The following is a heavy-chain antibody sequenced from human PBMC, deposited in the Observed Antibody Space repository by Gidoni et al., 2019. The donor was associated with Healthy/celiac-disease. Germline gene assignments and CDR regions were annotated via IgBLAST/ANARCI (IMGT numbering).Heavy chain of an antibody. CDR3: AKPYSGSYLTGFDY. J-gene: IGHJ4*02. CDR2: ISGSGGST. CDR1: VFPFSSYA. V-gene: IGHV3-23*01. D-gene: IGHD1-26*01. Sequence: EVQLLESGGGLVQRGGSLRLSCAASVFPFSSYAMRWCRQAPGKGREWVSAISGSGGSTYYADAVKGRFTISRDNSKNTLYLQMNSLRAEDTAVYYCAKPYSGSYLTGFDYWGQGTLVTVSS.